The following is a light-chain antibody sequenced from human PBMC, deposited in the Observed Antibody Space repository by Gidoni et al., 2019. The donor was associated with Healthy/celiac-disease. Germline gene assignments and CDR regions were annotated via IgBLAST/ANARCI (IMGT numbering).Light chain of an antibody. CDR3: QQSYSTPGS. CDR1: QSISSY. CDR2: AAS. V-gene: IGKV1-39*01. J-gene: IGKJ2*04. Sequence: DIQLTQSPSSLSASVGDRVTSTCRASQSISSYLHWYQQKSGKDPKLMIYAASSLQSGVPSRFSGSGSGTDVTLTISSLQPEDFATYYCQQSYSTPGSFGQGTKLEIK.